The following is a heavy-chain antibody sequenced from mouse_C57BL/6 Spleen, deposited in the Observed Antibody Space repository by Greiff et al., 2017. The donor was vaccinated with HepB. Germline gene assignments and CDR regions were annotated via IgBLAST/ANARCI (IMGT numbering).Heavy chain of an antibody. CDR1: GYTFTSYW. J-gene: IGHJ4*01. CDR2: IDPSDSET. V-gene: IGHV1-52*01. D-gene: IGHD1-1*01. Sequence: QVQLQQPGAELVRPGSSVKLSCKASGYTFTSYWMHWVKQRPIQGLEWIGNIDPSDSETHYNQKFKDKATLTVDKSSSTAYMQLSSLTSEDSAVCYCARKGVYGTMDYWGQGTSVTVSS. CDR3: ARKGVYGTMDY.